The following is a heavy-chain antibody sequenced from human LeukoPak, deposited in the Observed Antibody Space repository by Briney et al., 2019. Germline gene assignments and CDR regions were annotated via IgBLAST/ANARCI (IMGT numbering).Heavy chain of an antibody. J-gene: IGHJ3*02. CDR1: GFTFSSYS. V-gene: IGHV3-21*01. Sequence: GGSLRLSCAASGFTFSSYSMNWVRQAPGKGLEWVSSISSSSSYIYYADSVKGRFTISRDNAKNSLYLQMNSLRAEDTAVYYCAGVQYSSGWVVANNDAFDIWGQGTMVTVSS. CDR2: ISSSSSYI. CDR3: AGVQYSSGWVVANNDAFDI. D-gene: IGHD6-19*01.